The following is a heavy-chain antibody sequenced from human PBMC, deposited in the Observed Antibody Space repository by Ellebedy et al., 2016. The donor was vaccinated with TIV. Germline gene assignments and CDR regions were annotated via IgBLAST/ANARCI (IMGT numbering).Heavy chain of an antibody. CDR1: GFTFSSYS. J-gene: IGHJ3*02. CDR3: ARRGRYSNYVFYAFDI. V-gene: IGHV3-48*02. Sequence: GESLKISXAASGFTFSSYSMNWVRQAPGKGLEWVSYISSSSSTIYYADSVKGRFTISRDNAKNSLYLQMNSLRDEDTAVYYCARRGRYSNYVFYAFDIWGQGTMVTVSS. CDR2: ISSSSSTI. D-gene: IGHD4-11*01.